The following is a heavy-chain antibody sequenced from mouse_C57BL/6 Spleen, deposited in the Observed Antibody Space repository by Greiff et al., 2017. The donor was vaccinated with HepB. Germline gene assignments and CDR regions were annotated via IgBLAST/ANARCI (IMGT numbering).Heavy chain of an antibody. Sequence: EAGGGLVQPKGSLKLSCAASGFSFNTYAMNWVRQAPGKGLEWVARIRSKSNNYATYYADSVKDRFTISRDDSESMLYLQMNNLKTEDTAMYYCVVYGSSFDYWGQGTTLTVSS. CDR2: IRSKSNNYAT. J-gene: IGHJ2*01. CDR3: VVYGSSFDY. V-gene: IGHV10-1*01. CDR1: GFSFNTYA. D-gene: IGHD1-1*01.